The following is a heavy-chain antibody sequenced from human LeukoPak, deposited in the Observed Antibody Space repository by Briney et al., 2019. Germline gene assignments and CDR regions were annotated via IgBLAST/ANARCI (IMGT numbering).Heavy chain of an antibody. Sequence: GGSLRLSCAASGFTFSSYAMSWVRQAPGKGLEWVSAISGSGGSTYYADSVKGRLTNTTENSTNTLYLQMNSLRAEDTAVYYCAKREYYDILTGLSKSDYWGQGTLATVSS. V-gene: IGHV3-23*01. D-gene: IGHD3-9*01. CDR3: AKREYYDILTGLSKSDY. CDR1: GFTFSSYA. J-gene: IGHJ4*02. CDR2: ISGSGGST.